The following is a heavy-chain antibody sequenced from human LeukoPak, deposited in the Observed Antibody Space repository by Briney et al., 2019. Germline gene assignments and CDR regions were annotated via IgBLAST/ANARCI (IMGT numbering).Heavy chain of an antibody. CDR1: GGSFSGYY. Sequence: SETLSLTCAVYGGSFSGYYWSWIRQPPGKGLEWIGEINHSENTNYNPSINSRVTRSVDTSKNQFSLKLSSVTAADTAVYYCARRSRLSSGSSNFDYWVQGTMVAVCS. J-gene: IGHJ4*02. CDR2: INHSENT. CDR3: ARRSRLSSGSSNFDY. D-gene: IGHD3-10*01. V-gene: IGHV4-34*01.